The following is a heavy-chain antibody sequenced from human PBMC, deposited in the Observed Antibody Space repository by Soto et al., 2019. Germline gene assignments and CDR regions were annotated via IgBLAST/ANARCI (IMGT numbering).Heavy chain of an antibody. CDR1: RYSFTSYW. Sequence: PGESLKISCNGSRYSFTSYWIGWVLHMPGKGLEWMGIIYPGDSDTRYSPSFQGQVTISADKSISTAYLQWSSLKASDTAMYYCARPTYDYVWGSYRLWGQGTLVTVPQ. J-gene: IGHJ4*02. V-gene: IGHV5-51*01. D-gene: IGHD3-16*02. CDR2: IYPGDSDT. CDR3: ARPTYDYVWGSYRL.